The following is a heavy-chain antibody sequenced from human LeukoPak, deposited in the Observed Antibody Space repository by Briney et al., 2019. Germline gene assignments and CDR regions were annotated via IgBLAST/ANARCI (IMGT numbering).Heavy chain of an antibody. J-gene: IGHJ5*02. CDR3: ARDSVASHWFDP. CDR2: IYYSGST. V-gene: IGHV4-31*03. D-gene: IGHD5-12*01. CDR1: GGSISSGGYS. Sequence: PSETLSLTCTVSGGSISSGGYSWSWIRQHPGKGLEWIGYIYYSGSTYYNPSLKSRVTISVDTSKNQFSLKLSSVTAADTAVYYCARDSVASHWFDPWGQGTLVTVSS.